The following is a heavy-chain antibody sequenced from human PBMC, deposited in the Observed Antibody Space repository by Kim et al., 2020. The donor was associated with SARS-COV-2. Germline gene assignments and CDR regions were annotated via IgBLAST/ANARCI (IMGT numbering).Heavy chain of an antibody. D-gene: IGHD3-9*01. J-gene: IGHJ3*02. CDR3: ARVGPDYDILTGYYYHAFDI. Sequence: SETLSLTCTVSGGSVSSGSYYWSWIRQPAGKGLEWIGRIYTSGSTNYNPSLKSRVTISVDTSKNQFSLKLSSVTAADTAVYYCARVGPDYDILTGYYYHAFDIWGQGTMVTVSS. CDR1: GGSVSSGSYY. CDR2: IYTSGST. V-gene: IGHV4-61*02.